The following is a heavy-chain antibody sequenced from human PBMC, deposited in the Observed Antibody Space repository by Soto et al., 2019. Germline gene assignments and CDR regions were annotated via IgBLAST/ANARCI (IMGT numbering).Heavy chain of an antibody. D-gene: IGHD2-2*02. CDR3: ARGPAPYCSSTSCYRYWYFDL. Sequence: QLQLQESGSGLVKPSQTLSLTCAVSGGSISSGGYSWSWIRQPPGKGLEWIGYIYHSGSTYYNPSIKSRVAISVDRSKNQFYLKLSSVTAADTAVYYCARGPAPYCSSTSCYRYWYFDLWGRGTLVTVSS. V-gene: IGHV4-30-2*01. CDR1: GGSISSGGYS. CDR2: IYHSGST. J-gene: IGHJ2*01.